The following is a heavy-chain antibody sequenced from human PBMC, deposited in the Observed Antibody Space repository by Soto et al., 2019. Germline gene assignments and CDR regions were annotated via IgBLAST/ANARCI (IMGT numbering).Heavy chain of an antibody. CDR2: IIPIFGTA. D-gene: IGHD5-18*01. CDR1: GYTFTSYG. Sequence: QVQLVQSGAEVKNSGASVKVSCKASGYTFTSYGFSWVRQAPGQGLEWMGGIIPIFGTANYAQKFQGRVTITADESTSTAYMELSSLRSEDTAVYYCARGEDTAMVLPFDYWGQGTLVTVSS. J-gene: IGHJ4*02. V-gene: IGHV1-69*13. CDR3: ARGEDTAMVLPFDY.